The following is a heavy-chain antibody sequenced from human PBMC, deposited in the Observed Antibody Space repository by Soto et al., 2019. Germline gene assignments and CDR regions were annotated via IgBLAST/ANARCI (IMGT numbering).Heavy chain of an antibody. Sequence: EVQLLESGGGLVQPGGSLRLSCAASGFTFSSYAMSWVRQAPGKGLEWVSAISGSGGSTYYADSVKGRFTISRDNAKNTLYLQMNSLSAEDTAVYYWAKDPDYDYIWGKDWFDPWGQRNLVTVSS. CDR1: GFTFSSYA. CDR3: AKDPDYDYIWGKDWFDP. CDR2: ISGSGGST. D-gene: IGHD3-16*01. V-gene: IGHV3-23*01. J-gene: IGHJ5*02.